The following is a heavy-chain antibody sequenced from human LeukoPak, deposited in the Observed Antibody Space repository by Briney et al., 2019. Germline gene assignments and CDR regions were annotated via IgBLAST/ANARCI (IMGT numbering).Heavy chain of an antibody. CDR1: GYTFTSHD. Sequence: ASVKVSCKASGYTFTSHDINWVRQATGQGLEWMGWMNPNSGNTGYAQKFQGRVTMTRNTSISTAYMEPSSLRSEDTAVYYCARGRSPGAYWVRGVFRVEYYYYYGMDVWGQGTTVTVSS. CDR3: ARGRSPGAYWVRGVFRVEYYYYYGMDV. J-gene: IGHJ6*02. CDR2: MNPNSGNT. V-gene: IGHV1-8*01. D-gene: IGHD3-10*01.